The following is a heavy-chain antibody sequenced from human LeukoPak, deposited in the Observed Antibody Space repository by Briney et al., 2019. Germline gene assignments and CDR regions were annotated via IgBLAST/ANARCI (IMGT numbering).Heavy chain of an antibody. J-gene: IGHJ4*02. D-gene: IGHD6-13*01. CDR2: IYYSGST. V-gene: IGHV4-4*02. CDR3: ARDNDPTSAGPFDY. CDR1: GGSISSSNW. Sequence: PSGTLSLTCAVSGGSISSSNWWSWVRQPPGKGLEWIGSIYYSGSTYYNPSLKSRVTISVDTSKNQFSLKLSSVTAADTAVYYCARDNDPTSAGPFDYWGQGTLVTVSS.